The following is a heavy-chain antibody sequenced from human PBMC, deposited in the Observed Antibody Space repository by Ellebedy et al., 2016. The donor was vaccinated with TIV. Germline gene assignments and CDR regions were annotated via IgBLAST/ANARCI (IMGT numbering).Heavy chain of an antibody. CDR3: AKGLKYGSGSHSLIDY. V-gene: IGHV3-23*01. Sequence: PGGSLRLSCAASGFTFNKYDMMWVRLAPGKGMEWFSIISGPSDYIYYADSVKGRFTISRDNSKNTLFLQTNSLRAEDTAVYYFAKGLKYGSGSHSLIDYWGQGTLVTVSS. CDR2: ISGPSDYI. J-gene: IGHJ4*02. CDR1: GFTFNKYD. D-gene: IGHD3-10*01.